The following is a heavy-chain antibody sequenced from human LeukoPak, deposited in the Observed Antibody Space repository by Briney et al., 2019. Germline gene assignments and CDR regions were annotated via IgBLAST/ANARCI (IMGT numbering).Heavy chain of an antibody. CDR1: GFTFNSYG. CDR2: VSGGRGST. D-gene: IGHD1-26*01. CDR3: AVSGSYLRGYFDY. V-gene: IGHV3-23*01. J-gene: IGHJ4*02. Sequence: GGSLRLSCVISGFTFNSYGMSWVRQAPGKGLEWVAAVSGGRGSTHYADSVTGRFTISRDSSRNTLYLQMNSLRADDTAVYYCAVSGSYLRGYFDYWGQGTLVTVSS.